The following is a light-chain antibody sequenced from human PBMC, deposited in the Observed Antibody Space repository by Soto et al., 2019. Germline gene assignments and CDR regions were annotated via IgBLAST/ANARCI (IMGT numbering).Light chain of an antibody. CDR3: QQRSNWLT. CDR1: QSVSSY. CDR2: DAS. V-gene: IGKV3-11*01. Sequence: EIVLTQSPATLSLSPGERATLSCRASQSVSSYLAWYQQKPGQAPRLLIYDASTRATGVPARFSGSGSGTDLTLTISSLESEDFAVYYCQQRSNWLTFGGGTKVEIK. J-gene: IGKJ4*01.